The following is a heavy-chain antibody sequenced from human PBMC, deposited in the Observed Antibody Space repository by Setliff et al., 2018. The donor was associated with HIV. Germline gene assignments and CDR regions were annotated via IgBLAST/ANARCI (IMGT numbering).Heavy chain of an antibody. J-gene: IGHJ4*02. V-gene: IGHV4-31*11. CDR3: ARTRWGAPVDY. CDR2: IYYSGST. Sequence: SETLSLTCAVYGGSLSGYYWRWIRQHPGRGLEWIGYIYYSGSTYYNPSLKSRVRISVDTSKNQFSLKLSSVTAADTAVYYCARTRWGAPVDYWGQGILVTVSS. D-gene: IGHD3-16*01. CDR1: GGSLSGYY.